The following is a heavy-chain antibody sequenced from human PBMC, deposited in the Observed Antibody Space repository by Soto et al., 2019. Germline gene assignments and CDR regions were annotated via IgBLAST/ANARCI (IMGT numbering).Heavy chain of an antibody. V-gene: IGHV3-23*01. CDR1: GFTFSSYA. CDR3: ANARPPEPPSHCGGDCYPILDY. J-gene: IGHJ4*02. Sequence: GGSLRLSCAASGFTFSSYAMSWVRQAPGKGLEWVSAISGSGGSTYYADSVKGRFTISRDNSKNTLYLQMNSLRAEDTAVYYCANARPPEPPSHCGGDCYPILDYWDQGTLVTVSS. D-gene: IGHD2-21*01. CDR2: ISGSGGST.